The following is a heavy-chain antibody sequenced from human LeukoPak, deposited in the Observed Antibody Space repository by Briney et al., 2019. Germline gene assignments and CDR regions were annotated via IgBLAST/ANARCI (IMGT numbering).Heavy chain of an antibody. CDR1: GGSISNHY. J-gene: IGHJ4*02. CDR2: IYYSGST. CDR3: ARGGYSYGFDNFDF. Sequence: SETLSLTCTVSGGSISNHYWTWIRQPPGKGLEWIGYIYYSGSTNYNPSLKSRVTLSVDTSQNQFSLKLSSVTAADTAVYYCARGGYSYGFDNFDFWGQGTLVTVSS. V-gene: IGHV4-59*11. D-gene: IGHD5-18*01.